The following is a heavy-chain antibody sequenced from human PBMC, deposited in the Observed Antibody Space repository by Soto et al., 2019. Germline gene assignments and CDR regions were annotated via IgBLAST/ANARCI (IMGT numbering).Heavy chain of an antibody. Sequence: GGSLRLSCAASGFTFSDYYMNWIRQAPGKGLEWVSYISSSGNTIYYADSMKGRFTISRDNAKNSLYLQMNSLRAEDTAVYYCARDYYDSSGYYYYFDYWSQGTLVTVSS. V-gene: IGHV3-11*01. CDR2: ISSSGNTI. J-gene: IGHJ4*02. CDR1: GFTFSDYY. D-gene: IGHD3-22*01. CDR3: ARDYYDSSGYYYYFDY.